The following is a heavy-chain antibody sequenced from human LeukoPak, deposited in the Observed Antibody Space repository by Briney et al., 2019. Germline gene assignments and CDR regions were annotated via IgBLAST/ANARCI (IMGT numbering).Heavy chain of an antibody. D-gene: IGHD3-3*01. V-gene: IGHV4-38-2*01. J-gene: IGHJ4*02. Sequence: SETLSLTCAVSGYSISSGYYWGWIRQPPGKGLEWIGSIYHSGSTYYNPSLKSRVTISLDTSKSQFSLKLSSVTAADTAGYYCARPTFGVVSIFDYWGQGTLVTVSS. CDR2: IYHSGST. CDR1: GYSISSGYY. CDR3: ARPTFGVVSIFDY.